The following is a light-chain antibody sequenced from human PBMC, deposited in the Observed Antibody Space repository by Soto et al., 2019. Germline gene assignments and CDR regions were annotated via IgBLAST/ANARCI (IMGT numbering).Light chain of an antibody. J-gene: IGLJ2*01. CDR2: QDN. CDR1: KLGEKY. CDR3: QAWDSSTVV. Sequence: SYELTQPPSVSVSPGQTASITCSGDKLGEKYACWYQQKPGQFPVLVIYQDNKRPSGIPERFSGSNSGNTATLTISGTQAMDVADYYCQAWDSSTVVFGGGTKVTVL. V-gene: IGLV3-1*01.